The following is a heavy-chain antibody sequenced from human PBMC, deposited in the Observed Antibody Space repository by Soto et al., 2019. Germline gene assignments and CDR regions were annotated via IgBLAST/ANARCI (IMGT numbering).Heavy chain of an antibody. V-gene: IGHV3-33*01. Sequence: PVGSLRLSCAASGFIFSTYGMHWVRQAPGKGLERVAVIWSDSSNRYSADSVKGRFTISRDNSKNTLYLHMNSLRAEDTAVYYCARGSSSLTGGGYFDYWGQGILVTVSS. D-gene: IGHD6-13*01. J-gene: IGHJ4*02. CDR3: ARGSSSLTGGGYFDY. CDR2: IWSDSSNR. CDR1: GFIFSTYG.